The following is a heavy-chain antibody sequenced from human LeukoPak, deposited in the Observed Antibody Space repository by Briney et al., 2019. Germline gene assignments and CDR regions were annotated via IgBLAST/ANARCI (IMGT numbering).Heavy chain of an antibody. Sequence: GGSLRLSCAASGFTFGDYYMSWIRQAPGKGLEWVSYASSSGSTIYYADSVKGRFTISRDNAKNSLYLQMNSLRAEDTAVYYCARAAELVGPWDLTPRWTFDYWGQGTLVTVSS. J-gene: IGHJ4*02. CDR2: ASSSGSTI. CDR1: GFTFGDYY. CDR3: ARAAELVGPWDLTPRWTFDY. V-gene: IGHV3-11*04. D-gene: IGHD1-26*01.